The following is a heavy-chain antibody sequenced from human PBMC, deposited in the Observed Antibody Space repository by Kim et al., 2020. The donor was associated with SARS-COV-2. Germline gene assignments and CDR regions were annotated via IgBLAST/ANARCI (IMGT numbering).Heavy chain of an antibody. D-gene: IGHD3-16*02. J-gene: IGHJ5*02. CDR1: GFTFGDYA. V-gene: IGHV3-49*03. CDR2: IRSKAYGGTT. CDR3: TRGLNDYVWGSYRPWLWFDP. Sequence: GGSLRLSCTASGFTFGDYAMSWFRQAPGKGLEWVGFIRSKAYGGTTEYAASVKGRFIISRDDSKSIAYLQMNSLKTEDTAVYYCTRGLNDYVWGSYRPWLWFDPWGQGTLVTVSS.